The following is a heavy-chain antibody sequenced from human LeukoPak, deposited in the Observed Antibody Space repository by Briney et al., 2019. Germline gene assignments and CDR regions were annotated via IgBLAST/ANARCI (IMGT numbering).Heavy chain of an antibody. V-gene: IGHV1-2*02. CDR1: GYTFTGYY. J-gene: IGHJ4*02. D-gene: IGHD4-11*01. Sequence: ASVKVSCKASGYTFTGYYMHWVRRAPGQGLEWMGWINPNSGGTNYAQKFQGRVTMTRDMSISTAYMELSRLRSDDTAVYYCAREATVTIGYWGQGTLVTVSS. CDR3: AREATVTIGY. CDR2: INPNSGGT.